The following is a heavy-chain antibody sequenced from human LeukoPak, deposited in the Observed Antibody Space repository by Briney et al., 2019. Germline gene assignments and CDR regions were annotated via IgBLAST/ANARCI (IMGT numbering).Heavy chain of an antibody. D-gene: IGHD3-22*01. V-gene: IGHV1-69*13. Sequence: SVKVSCKASGGTFSSYAISWVRQAPGQGLEWMGGIIPIFGTANYAQKFQGRVTITADESTSTAYMELSSLRSEDTAVYYCARAARGFYDSSGDSFDYWGQGTLVTVSS. CDR2: IIPIFGTA. J-gene: IGHJ4*02. CDR1: GGTFSSYA. CDR3: ARAARGFYDSSGDSFDY.